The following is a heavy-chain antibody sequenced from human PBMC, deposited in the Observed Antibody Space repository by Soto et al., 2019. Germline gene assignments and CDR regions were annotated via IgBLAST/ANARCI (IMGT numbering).Heavy chain of an antibody. CDR2: IYYSGST. CDR1: GGSISSYY. J-gene: IGHJ4*02. D-gene: IGHD6-6*01. Sequence: PSETMSLTCTVSGGSISSYYWSWIRQPPGKGLEWIGYIYYSGSTNYNPSLKSRVTISVDTSKNQFSLKLSSVTAADTAVYYCARSSSASHRYFDYWGQGTLVTVSS. CDR3: ARSSSASHRYFDY. V-gene: IGHV4-59*08.